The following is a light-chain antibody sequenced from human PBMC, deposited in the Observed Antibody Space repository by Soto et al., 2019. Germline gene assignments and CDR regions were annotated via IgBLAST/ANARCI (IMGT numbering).Light chain of an antibody. Sequence: EIVLTQSPGTLSLSPGERATLSCRTSQSVSNSYLAWYQQKPGQAPRLLIYGASSRATGIPDRFSGSGSGKDFTLTISRLEPEDFAVYYCQQYGRSPPEAFGQGTKVEIK. J-gene: IGKJ1*01. CDR2: GAS. V-gene: IGKV3-20*01. CDR3: QQYGRSPPEA. CDR1: QSVSNSY.